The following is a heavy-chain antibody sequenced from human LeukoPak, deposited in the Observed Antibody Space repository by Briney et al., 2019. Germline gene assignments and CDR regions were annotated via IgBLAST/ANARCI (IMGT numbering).Heavy chain of an antibody. CDR2: INHSRST. J-gene: IGHJ5*02. CDR1: GGSFSGYY. Sequence: SETLSLTCAVYGGSFSGYYWSWIRQPPGKGLEWIGEINHSRSTNYNPSLKSRVTISVDTSKNQFSLKLSSVTAADTAVYYCARGLIMITFGGVIVRTNWFDPWGQGTLVTVSS. CDR3: ARGLIMITFGGVIVRTNWFDP. V-gene: IGHV4-34*01. D-gene: IGHD3-16*02.